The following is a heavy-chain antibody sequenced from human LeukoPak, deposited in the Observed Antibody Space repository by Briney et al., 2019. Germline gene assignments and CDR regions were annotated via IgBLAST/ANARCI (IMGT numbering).Heavy chain of an antibody. J-gene: IGHJ4*02. V-gene: IGHV3-48*03. D-gene: IGHD1-26*01. CDR2: ISSSGSSI. CDR1: GFTFSSYE. Sequence: GGSLRLSCAASGFTFSSYEMNWVRQAPGKGLEWVSYISSSGSSIYYADSLKGRFTISRDNAENSLYLQVGGLRDEDTAVYYCARASDGESGSYFVSFDYWGPGTLVTVSS. CDR3: ARASDGESGSYFVSFDY.